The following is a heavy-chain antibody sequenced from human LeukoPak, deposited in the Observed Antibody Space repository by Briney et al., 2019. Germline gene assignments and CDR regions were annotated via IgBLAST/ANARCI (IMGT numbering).Heavy chain of an antibody. Sequence: YPGGSLRLSCTASGFTLSSYGMNWVRQAPGKGLEWLSYIASGGSTIYYADSVKGRFTISRDNAKNSHYLQMNSLRDEDTAVYYCARAEPYGDYDIWGQGTLVTVSS. V-gene: IGHV3-48*02. J-gene: IGHJ4*02. CDR3: ARAEPYGDYDI. CDR2: IASGGSTI. CDR1: GFTLSSYG. D-gene: IGHD4-17*01.